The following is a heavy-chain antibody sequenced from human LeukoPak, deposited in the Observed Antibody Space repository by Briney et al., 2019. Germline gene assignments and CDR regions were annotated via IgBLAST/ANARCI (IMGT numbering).Heavy chain of an antibody. D-gene: IGHD1-26*01. V-gene: IGHV3-30*04. CDR3: ARDPWEPTNYFDY. Sequence: GGSLRLSCAASGFTFSSYAMNWVRQAPGKGLEWVAIISYDGSNKYYADSVKGRFTISRDKSKDTLYLQMSSLRAEDTAVYYCARDPWEPTNYFDYWGQGTLVTVSS. J-gene: IGHJ4*02. CDR2: ISYDGSNK. CDR1: GFTFSSYA.